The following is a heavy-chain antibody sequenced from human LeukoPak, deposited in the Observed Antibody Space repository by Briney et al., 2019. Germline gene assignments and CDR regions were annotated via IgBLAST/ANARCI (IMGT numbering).Heavy chain of an antibody. CDR3: ASAPRYSSSWPNNWFDP. J-gene: IGHJ5*02. V-gene: IGHV1-18*01. D-gene: IGHD6-13*01. CDR2: ISAYNGNT. Sequence: RASVKVSCKASGYSFTSYGINWVRQAPGQGLEWMGWISAYNGNTNYAQKFQGRVTITADESTSTAYMELSSLRSEDTAVYFCASAPRYSSSWPNNWFDPWGQGTLVTVSS. CDR1: GYSFTSYG.